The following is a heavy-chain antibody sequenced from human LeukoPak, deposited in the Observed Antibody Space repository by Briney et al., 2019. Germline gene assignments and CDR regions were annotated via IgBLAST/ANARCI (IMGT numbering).Heavy chain of an antibody. CDR2: ISAYNGNT. CDR3: ARVTEYYVILTGYYY. V-gene: IGHV1-18*01. J-gene: IGHJ4*02. Sequence: EASVKVSCKASGGTFSSYAISWVRQAPGQGLEWMGWISAYNGNTNYAQKLQGRVTMTTDTSTSTAYMELRSLRSDDTAVYYCARVTEYYVILTGYYYWGQGTLVTVSS. D-gene: IGHD3-9*01. CDR1: GGTFSSYA.